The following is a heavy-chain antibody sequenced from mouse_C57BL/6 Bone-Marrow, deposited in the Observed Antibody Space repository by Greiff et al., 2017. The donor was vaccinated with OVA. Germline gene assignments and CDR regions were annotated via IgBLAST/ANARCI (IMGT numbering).Heavy chain of an antibody. V-gene: IGHV1-18*01. J-gene: IGHJ4*01. D-gene: IGHD1-1*01. Sequence: VQLKQSGPELVKPGASVKIPCKASGYTFTDYNMDWVKQSHGKSLEWIGDINPNNGGTIYNQKFKGKATLTVDKSSSTAYMELRNLTSEDTAVYYCARDSHCSSLVPLGRAMDDWGQGTSVTVSS. CDR3: ARDSHCSSLVPLGRAMDD. CDR2: INPNNGGT. CDR1: GYTFTDYN.